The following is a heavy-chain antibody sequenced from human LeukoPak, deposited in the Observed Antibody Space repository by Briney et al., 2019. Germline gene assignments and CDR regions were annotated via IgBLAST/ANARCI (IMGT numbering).Heavy chain of an antibody. V-gene: IGHV1-2*02. CDR2: INCGSGDT. J-gene: IGHJ5*02. CDR3: VREARATADT. Sequence: GASVKVSCKASGYTFTAYYMHWVRQAPGQELEWMGWINCGSGDTNYAQKFQGRVTVTRDTSITTTYMEVTNLNSDDTALYYCVREARATADTWGQGTQVTVSS. CDR1: GYTFTAYY. D-gene: IGHD1-26*01.